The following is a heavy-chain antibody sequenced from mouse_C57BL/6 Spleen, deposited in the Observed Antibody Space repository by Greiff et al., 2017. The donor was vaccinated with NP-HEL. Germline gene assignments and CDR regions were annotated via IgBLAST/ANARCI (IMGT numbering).Heavy chain of an antibody. CDR2: ISSGSSTI. CDR1: GFTFSDYG. CDR3: ARSRNYPYAMDY. V-gene: IGHV5-17*01. J-gene: IGHJ4*01. Sequence: EVKLMESGGGLVKPGGSLKLSCAASGFTFSDYGMHWVRQAPEKGLEWVAYISSGSSTIYYADTVKGRFTISRDNSKNTLFLQMTSLRSEDTAMYYCARSRNYPYAMDYWGQGTSVTVSS. D-gene: IGHD2-1*01.